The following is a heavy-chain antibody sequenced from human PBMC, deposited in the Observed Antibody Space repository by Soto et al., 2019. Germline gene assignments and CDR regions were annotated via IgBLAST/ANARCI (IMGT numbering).Heavy chain of an antibody. Sequence: QLQLQESGPGLVKPSETLSLTCTVSGGFISSSSYYWGWIRQPPGKGLEWIGSIYYSGSTYYNPSLKSRVTISVDTSKNQFSLKLSSVTAADTAVYYCARLRSGSYYTPEYFQHWGQGTLVTVSS. CDR2: IYYSGST. J-gene: IGHJ1*01. CDR1: GGFISSSSYY. CDR3: ARLRSGSYYTPEYFQH. V-gene: IGHV4-39*01. D-gene: IGHD1-26*01.